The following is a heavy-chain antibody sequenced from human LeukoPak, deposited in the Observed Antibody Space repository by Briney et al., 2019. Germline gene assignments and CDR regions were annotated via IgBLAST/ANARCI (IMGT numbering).Heavy chain of an antibody. V-gene: IGHV5-51*01. CDR3: ARASSTSACDY. Sequence: GESLRISCKGSGYRFTSYWIGWVRQMPGKGLEWMGIIYPGDSDTRYSPSFQGQVTISADKSISIAYLQWSSLKASDTATYYCARASSTSACDYWGQGTLVTVSS. CDR2: IYPGDSDT. J-gene: IGHJ4*02. D-gene: IGHD2-2*01. CDR1: GYRFTSYW.